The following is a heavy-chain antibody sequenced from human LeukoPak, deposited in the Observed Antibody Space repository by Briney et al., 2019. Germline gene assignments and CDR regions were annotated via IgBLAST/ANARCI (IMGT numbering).Heavy chain of an antibody. Sequence: SETLSLTCAVDGGSFSGYYWSWIRQPPGKGLEWIGEINHSGSTNYNPSLKSRVTISVDTSKNQFSLKLSSVTAADTAVYYCARVRSAAAGTRYSYSGDFDYWGQGTLVTVSS. CDR3: ARVRSAAAGTRYSYSGDFDY. CDR2: INHSGST. J-gene: IGHJ4*02. D-gene: IGHD6-13*01. CDR1: GGSFSGYY. V-gene: IGHV4-34*01.